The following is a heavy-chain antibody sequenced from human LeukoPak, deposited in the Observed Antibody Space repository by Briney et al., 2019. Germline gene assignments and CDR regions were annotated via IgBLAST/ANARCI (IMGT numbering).Heavy chain of an antibody. CDR2: LLYNGNT. CDR1: GGSISSDVHY. J-gene: IGHJ6*02. Sequence: PSETLSLTCTVAGGSISSDVHYWDWIRQAPGKGLEWIGSLLYNGNTLYNPSLESRVTISVDTSENQFSLRLTSVNAADTALYFCTRRGSGNGGTYAGMDVWGPGTSVTVSS. D-gene: IGHD1-26*01. V-gene: IGHV4-39*01. CDR3: TRRGSGNGGTYAGMDV.